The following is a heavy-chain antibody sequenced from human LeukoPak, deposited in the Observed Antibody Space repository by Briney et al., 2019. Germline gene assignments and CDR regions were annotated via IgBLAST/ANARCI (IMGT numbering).Heavy chain of an antibody. CDR1: GGSISSYY. CDR2: IYYSGST. D-gene: IGHD6-13*01. J-gene: IGHJ4*02. V-gene: IGHV4-59*08. Sequence: SETLSLTCTVSGGSISSYYWSWIRQPPGKGLEWIGYIYYSGSTNYNPSLKSRVTISVDTSKNQFSLKLSSVTAADTAVCYCARHKGSWLIDYWGQGTLVTVSS. CDR3: ARHKGSWLIDY.